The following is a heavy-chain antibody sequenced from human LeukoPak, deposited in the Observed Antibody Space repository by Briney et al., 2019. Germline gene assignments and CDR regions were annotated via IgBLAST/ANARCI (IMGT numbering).Heavy chain of an antibody. V-gene: IGHV3-30*04. J-gene: IGHJ4*02. Sequence: PGGSLRLSCAASGFTFSSYAMHWVRQAPGKGLEWVAVISYDGSNKYYADSVKGRFTISRDNSKNTLYLQMNSLRAGDTAVYYCAKEYGPIDYWGQGTLVTVSS. CDR1: GFTFSSYA. CDR3: AKEYGPIDY. D-gene: IGHD4-17*01. CDR2: ISYDGSNK.